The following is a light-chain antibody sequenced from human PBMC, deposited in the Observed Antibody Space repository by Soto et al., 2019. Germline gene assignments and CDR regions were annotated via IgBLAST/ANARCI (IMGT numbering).Light chain of an antibody. CDR2: SAS. CDR3: HQRSNGPSIT. Sequence: DIRMTQSPASVSVFEEDRVTITCLASQGINTWLAWYQQKPGKAHKLLMYSASILHTGVSSRFTGGGSGTELTLTINSLQPEDFAVYYCHQRSNGPSITFGQVTRLEIK. V-gene: IGKV1-12*01. CDR1: QGINTW. J-gene: IGKJ5*01.